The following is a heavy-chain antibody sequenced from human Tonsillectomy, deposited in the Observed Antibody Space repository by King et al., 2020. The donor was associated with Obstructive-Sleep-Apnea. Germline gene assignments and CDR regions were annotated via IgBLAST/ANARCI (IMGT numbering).Heavy chain of an antibody. J-gene: IGHJ4*02. CDR1: GGSISSSSYY. CDR3: ARSADLWVCKPCGGDCYSGYYFDY. CDR2: IYYSGST. V-gene: IGHV4-39*07. Sequence: QLQESGPGLVKPSETLSLTCTVSGGSISSSSYYWGWIRQPPGKGLEWIGSIYYSGSTYYNPSLKSRVTISVDTSKNQFSLKLSSVTAADTAVYYCARSADLWVCKPCGGDCYSGYYFDYWGQGTLVTVSS. D-gene: IGHD2-21*02.